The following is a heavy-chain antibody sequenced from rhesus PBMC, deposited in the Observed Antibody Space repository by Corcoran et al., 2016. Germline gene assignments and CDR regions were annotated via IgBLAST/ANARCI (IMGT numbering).Heavy chain of an antibody. CDR1: GCSISSNY. CDR2: ISGSGGST. D-gene: IGHD6-25*01. J-gene: IGHJ4*01. CDR3: ARGGYSGSWNLGYFDY. Sequence: QLPLQESGPGLVKPSETLSLTFAVSGCSISSNYWSWIRQPPGKGREWIGRISGSGGSTDYNPSLKSRVTISTDTSKNQFSLKLSSVTAADTAVYYCARGGYSGSWNLGYFDYWGQGVLVTVSS. V-gene: IGHV4-173*01.